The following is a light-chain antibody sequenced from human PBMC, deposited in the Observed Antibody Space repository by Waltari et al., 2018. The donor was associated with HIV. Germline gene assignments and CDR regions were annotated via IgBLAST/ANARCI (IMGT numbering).Light chain of an antibody. CDR1: TGAVTSGYY. CDR3: LLYYGGAWV. V-gene: IGLV7-43*01. J-gene: IGLJ3*02. CDR2: STS. Sequence: QTVVTQEPSLTVSPGGTVTLTCASSTGAVTSGYYPNWFKQKPGQAHRARIYSTSNKHSWPPARLSGSLLGGKAALTLSGVQPEDEAGYYCLLYYGGAWVFGGGTKLTVL.